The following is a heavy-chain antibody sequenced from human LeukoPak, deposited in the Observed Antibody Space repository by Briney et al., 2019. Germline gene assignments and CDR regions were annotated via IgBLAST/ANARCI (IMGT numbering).Heavy chain of an antibody. D-gene: IGHD5-12*01. CDR1: GYTFTSYG. V-gene: IGHV1-2*04. CDR2: INPNSGGT. CDR3: AREATFVKGMDV. Sequence: ASVKVSCKASGYTFTSYGISWVRQAPGQGLEWMGWINPNSGGTNYAQKFQGWVTMTRDTSISTAYMELSRLRSDDTAVYYCAREATFVKGMDVWGQGTTVTVSS. J-gene: IGHJ6*02.